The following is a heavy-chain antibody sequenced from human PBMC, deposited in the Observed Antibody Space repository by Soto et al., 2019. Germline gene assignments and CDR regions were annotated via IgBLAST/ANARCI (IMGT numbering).Heavy chain of an antibody. Sequence: SVKVSCKASGGTFSSYAISWVRQAPGQGLEWMGGIIPIFGTANYAQKFQGRVTITADESTSTAYMELSSLRSEDTAVYYCARDQGVSYCTNGVCYSRPYGMDVWGQGTTVTVSS. J-gene: IGHJ6*02. D-gene: IGHD2-8*01. CDR3: ARDQGVSYCTNGVCYSRPYGMDV. CDR2: IIPIFGTA. CDR1: GGTFSSYA. V-gene: IGHV1-69*13.